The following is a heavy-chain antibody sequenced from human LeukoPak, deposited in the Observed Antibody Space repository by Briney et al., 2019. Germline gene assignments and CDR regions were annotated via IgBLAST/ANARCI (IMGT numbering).Heavy chain of an antibody. V-gene: IGHV3-21*01. D-gene: IGHD6-13*01. J-gene: IGHJ4*02. CDR2: ISSSSSYM. CDR1: GFTFSSYS. CDR3: ARDRQLAD. Sequence: PGGSLRLSCAASGFTFSSYSMNWVRQAPGKGLEWVSSISSSSSYMYYADSVKGRFTISRDNAKNSLYLQMNSLRAEDTAVYYCARDRQLADWGQGTLVTVSS.